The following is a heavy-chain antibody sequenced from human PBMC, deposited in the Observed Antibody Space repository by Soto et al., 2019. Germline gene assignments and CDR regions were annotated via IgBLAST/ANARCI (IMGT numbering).Heavy chain of an antibody. J-gene: IGHJ6*02. CDR1: GFTVSSTY. V-gene: IGHV3-53*01. CDR2: IYSGGST. D-gene: IGHD1-26*01. CDR3: ARPIVGATWNYYYGMDV. Sequence: PGGSLRLSCAASGFTVSSTYISGVRQAPGKGLEWVSVIYSGGSTYYADSVKGRFTISRDNSKNTLYPQMNSLRAEDTAVYYCARPIVGATWNYYYGMDVWGQGTTVTVSS.